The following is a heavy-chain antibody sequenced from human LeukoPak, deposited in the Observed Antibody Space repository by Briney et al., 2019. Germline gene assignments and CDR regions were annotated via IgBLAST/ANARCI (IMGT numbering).Heavy chain of an antibody. CDR2: ISYDGSNK. CDR3: ARGQRGGLLPNWFDP. Sequence: GGSLRLSCAASGFTFSSYAMHWVRQAPGKGLEWVAVISYDGSNKYYADSVKGRFTISRDNSKNTLYLQMNSLKPEDTSVYYCARGQRGGLLPNWFDPWGQGTLVTVSS. CDR1: GFTFSSYA. J-gene: IGHJ5*02. D-gene: IGHD3-16*01. V-gene: IGHV3-30-3*01.